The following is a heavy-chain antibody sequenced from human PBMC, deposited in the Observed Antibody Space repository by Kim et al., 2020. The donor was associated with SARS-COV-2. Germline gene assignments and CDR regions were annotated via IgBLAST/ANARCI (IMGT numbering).Heavy chain of an antibody. CDR1: GYSFTSYW. D-gene: IGHD3-22*01. CDR2: IYPGDSDT. V-gene: IGHV5-51*01. CDR3: ARSNYYDSSGYYSLGAFDI. Sequence: GESLKISRKGSGYSFTSYWIGWVRQMPGKGLEWMGIIYPGDSDTRYSPSFQGQVTISADKSISTAYLQWSSLKASDTAMYYCARSNYYDSSGYYSLGAFDIWGQGTMVTVSS. J-gene: IGHJ3*02.